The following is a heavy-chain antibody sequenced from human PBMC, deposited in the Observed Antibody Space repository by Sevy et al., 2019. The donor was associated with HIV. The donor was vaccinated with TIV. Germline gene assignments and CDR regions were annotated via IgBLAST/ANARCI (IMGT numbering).Heavy chain of an antibody. D-gene: IGHD6-19*01. CDR1: GFTFSSNS. CDR3: AKDVAVAGTGGAY. V-gene: IGHV3-48*02. J-gene: IGHJ4*02. Sequence: GGSLRLSCAASGFTFSSNSMNWVRQAPGKGLEWVSYISSSSSNIYYADSVKGRFTTSRDNAKKSLYLQMNSLRDEDTAVYYCAKDVAVAGTGGAYWGQGTLVTVSS. CDR2: ISSSSSNI.